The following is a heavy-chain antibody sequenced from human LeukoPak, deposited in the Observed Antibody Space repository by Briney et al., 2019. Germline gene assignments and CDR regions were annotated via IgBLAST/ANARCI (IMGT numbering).Heavy chain of an antibody. Sequence: PSETLSLTCAVYGGSFSGYYWSWIRQPPGKGLEWIGEINHSGSTNYNPSLKSRVTISVDTSKNQFSLKLSSVTAADTAVYYCARDRSSEEVPGMFDPWGQGTLVTVSS. V-gene: IGHV4-34*01. CDR1: GGSFSGYY. D-gene: IGHD2-2*01. J-gene: IGHJ5*02. CDR2: INHSGST. CDR3: ARDRSSEEVPGMFDP.